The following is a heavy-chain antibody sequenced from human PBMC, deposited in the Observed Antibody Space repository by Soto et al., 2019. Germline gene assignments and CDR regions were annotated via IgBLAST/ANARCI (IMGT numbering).Heavy chain of an antibody. J-gene: IGHJ5*02. CDR3: ARYVVVAPNPADKLTWFDP. D-gene: IGHD2-15*01. V-gene: IGHV1-18*01. CDR1: GGTFSSYA. Sequence: VASVKVSCKASGGTFSSYAISWVRQAPGQGLEWMGVINPDSGGTNYAQKFRGRVTMTTDTSTSTAYMELRSLRSDDTAVYYCARYVVVAPNPADKLTWFDPWGQGTLVTVSS. CDR2: INPDSGGT.